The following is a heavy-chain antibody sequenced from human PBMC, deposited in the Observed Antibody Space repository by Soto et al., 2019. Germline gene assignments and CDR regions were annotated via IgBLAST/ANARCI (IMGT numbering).Heavy chain of an antibody. CDR3: ARGRSGDFDI. Sequence: QVQLVQSGAEVKKPGASVKVSCKASGYSFTGYSMHWVRQAPGQGLEWMGWINPNSGGTNYAQTFQGRVTMTRDTYITTADMELSRLRSDDTAVYYCARGRSGDFDIWGQGKLFTVSS. J-gene: IGHJ3*02. CDR2: INPNSGGT. D-gene: IGHD3-16*01. CDR1: GYSFTGYS. V-gene: IGHV1-2*02.